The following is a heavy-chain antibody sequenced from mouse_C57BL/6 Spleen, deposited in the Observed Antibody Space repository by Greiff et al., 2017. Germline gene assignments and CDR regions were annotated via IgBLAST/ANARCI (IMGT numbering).Heavy chain of an antibody. J-gene: IGHJ4*01. Sequence: VQLQQSGTVLARPGASVKMSCKTSGYTFTSYWMHWVKQRPGQGLEWIGALYPGNSDTSYNQKFKGKAKLTAVTSASTAYMELSSLTKEDSAVYYCTRWSGTDYAMDDWGQGTSVTVAS. CDR1: GYTFTSYW. V-gene: IGHV1-5*01. D-gene: IGHD1-1*01. CDR2: LYPGNSDT. CDR3: TRWSGTDYAMDD.